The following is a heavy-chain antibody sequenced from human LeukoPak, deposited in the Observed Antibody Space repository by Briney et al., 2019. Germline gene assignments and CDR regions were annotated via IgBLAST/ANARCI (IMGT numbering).Heavy chain of an antibody. CDR1: GDSITGYY. CDR3: ARHLLRYFDWLLLTKDNWFDP. Sequence: SETLSLTCTVSGDSITGYYWGWIRQPPGKGLEWIGNIYYTGNTYYNASLKSRVTISVDTSKNQFSLKLSSVTAADTAVYYCARHLLRYFDWLLLTKDNWFDPWGQGTLVTVSS. V-gene: IGHV4-39*01. CDR2: IYYTGNT. J-gene: IGHJ5*02. D-gene: IGHD3-9*01.